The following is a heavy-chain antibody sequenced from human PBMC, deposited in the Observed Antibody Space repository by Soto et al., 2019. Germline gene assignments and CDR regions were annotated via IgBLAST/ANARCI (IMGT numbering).Heavy chain of an antibody. J-gene: IGHJ4*02. CDR3: ARNPRPTYGDYADY. CDR1: GFSFSSYG. V-gene: IGHV3-33*01. Sequence: QVQLVESGGGVVQPGTSLRLSCAASGFSFSSYGMHWVRQAPGKGLEWVAVIWYDGSNEHYTDSVKGRFNISRDNSKNTLYLQMNSLRAEDTAVYYCARNPRPTYGDYADYWGQGTLVTVSS. D-gene: IGHD4-17*01. CDR2: IWYDGSNE.